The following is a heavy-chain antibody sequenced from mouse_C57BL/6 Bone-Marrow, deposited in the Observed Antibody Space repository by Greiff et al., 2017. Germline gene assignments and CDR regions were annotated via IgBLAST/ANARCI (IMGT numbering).Heavy chain of an antibody. V-gene: IGHV5-17*01. CDR2: ISSGSSTI. CDR3: ARPRFYGNSWFTY. CDR1: GFTFSDYG. D-gene: IGHD2-1*01. Sequence: EVQVVESGGGLVKPGGSLKLSCAASGFTFSDYGMHWARQAPEKGLEWVAYISSGSSTIYYADTVKGRFTISRDTAKNTLFLQMTSLRSEDTAMYYCARPRFYGNSWFTYWGQGTLVTVSA. J-gene: IGHJ3*01.